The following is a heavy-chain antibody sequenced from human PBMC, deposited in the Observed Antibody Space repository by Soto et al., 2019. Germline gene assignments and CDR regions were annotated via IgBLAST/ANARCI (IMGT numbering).Heavy chain of an antibody. CDR3: AKEPVAYCSGWYRFDY. D-gene: IGHD6-19*01. CDR2: ISDDGSNK. J-gene: IGHJ4*02. V-gene: IGHV3-30*18. Sequence: QVQLVESGGGVVQPGRSLRLSCAASGFTFSSYGMHWVRQAPGKGLERVAVISDDGSNKYYADSVKGRFTISRDNSKNTLYLQMNSLRAEDKAVYYCAKEPVAYCSGWYRFDYWGQGTLVTVSS. CDR1: GFTFSSYG.